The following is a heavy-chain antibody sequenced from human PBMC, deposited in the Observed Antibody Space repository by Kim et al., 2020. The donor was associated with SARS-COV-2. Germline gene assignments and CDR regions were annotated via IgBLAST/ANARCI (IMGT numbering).Heavy chain of an antibody. CDR3: ARDEGPEMYYDFWSGYYSYYFDY. D-gene: IGHD3-3*01. CDR2: ISSSSSYI. Sequence: LSLTCAASGFTFSSYSMNWVRQAPGKGLEWVSSISSSSSYIYYADSVKGRFTISRDNAKNSLYLQMNSLRAEDTAVYYCARDEGPEMYYDFWSGYYSYYFDYWGQGTLVTVSS. V-gene: IGHV3-21*01. CDR1: GFTFSSYS. J-gene: IGHJ4*02.